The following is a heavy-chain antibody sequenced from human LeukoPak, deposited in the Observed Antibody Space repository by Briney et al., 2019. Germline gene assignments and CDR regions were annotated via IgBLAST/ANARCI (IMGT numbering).Heavy chain of an antibody. CDR3: ARDTYYDRSGYPIAY. V-gene: IGHV1-2*06. CDR2: INPNSGGT. CDR1: GYTFTGYY. J-gene: IGHJ4*02. D-gene: IGHD3-22*01. Sequence: VASVKVSCKASGYTFTGYYMHWVRQAPGQGLEWMVRINPNSGGTNYAQKFQGRVTMTRDTSISTAYMELGRLRYDDTAVYYCARDTYYDRSGYPIAYWGQGTLVTVSS.